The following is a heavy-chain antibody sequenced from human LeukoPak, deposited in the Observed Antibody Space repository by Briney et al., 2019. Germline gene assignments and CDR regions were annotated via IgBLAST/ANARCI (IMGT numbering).Heavy chain of an antibody. Sequence: KPSGTLSLTCAVSGASITSHPWNWVRQPPGKGLEWIGEMYNSGTSTFKPFLRSRVIMFFDESKNHFSLKLNSVTAADTAVYYCARGGNWDFDYWGQGVLVIVSS. D-gene: IGHD7-27*01. J-gene: IGHJ4*02. CDR1: GASITSHPW. CDR2: MYNSGTS. CDR3: ARGGNWDFDY. V-gene: IGHV4-4*02.